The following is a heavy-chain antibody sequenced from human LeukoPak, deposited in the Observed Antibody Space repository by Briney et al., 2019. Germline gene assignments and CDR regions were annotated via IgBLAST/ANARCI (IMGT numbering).Heavy chain of an antibody. V-gene: IGHV4-39*01. D-gene: IGHD1-26*01. CDR1: GGSISSSSYY. CDR3: ARRGGYSGSYYYFDY. J-gene: IGHJ4*02. CDR2: IYYSGST. Sequence: SETLSLTCTVSGGSISSSSYYWGWIRQPPGKGLEWIGSIYYSGSTYYNPSLKSRVTISVDTSKNQFSLKLSSVPAADTAVYYCARRGGYSGSYYYFDYWGQGTLVTVSS.